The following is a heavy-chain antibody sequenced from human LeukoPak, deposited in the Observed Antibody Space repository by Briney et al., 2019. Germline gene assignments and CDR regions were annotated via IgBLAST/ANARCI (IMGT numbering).Heavy chain of an antibody. CDR3: LGQGAAGGKYFDY. CDR1: GYTFTDYY. CDR2: INTKSGGT. D-gene: IGHD6-13*01. J-gene: IGHJ4*02. Sequence: ASVKVSCKASGYTFTDYYMYWVRQALGQGLEWMGWINTKSGGTNYAQKFQGRVTMTRDTSISTAYMELNSLRSDDTAVYYCLGQGAAGGKYFDYWGQGTLVTVSS. V-gene: IGHV1-2*02.